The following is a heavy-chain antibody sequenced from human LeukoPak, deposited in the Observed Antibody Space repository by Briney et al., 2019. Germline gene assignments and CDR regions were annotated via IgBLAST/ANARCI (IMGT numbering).Heavy chain of an antibody. CDR2: ISDSGRTI. CDR1: GLVFNLFE. V-gene: IGHV3-48*03. J-gene: IGHJ4*02. CDR3: ASGVDY. Sequence: GGSLRLSCAASGLVFNLFEMNWVRQAPGKGLEWVAYISDSGRTIHYADSVRGRFTISRDNAKDSVSLQMNSLRADDTAAYFCASGVDYWGQGTLVTVSS.